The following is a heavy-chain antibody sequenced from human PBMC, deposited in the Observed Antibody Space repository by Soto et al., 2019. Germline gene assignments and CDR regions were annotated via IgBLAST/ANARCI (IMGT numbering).Heavy chain of an antibody. Sequence: GASVKVSCKASGYTFTSYSISWVRQAPGQGLERMGWISAYNGNTNYAQKLQGRVTMTTDTSTSTAYMELRSLRSDDTAVYYCARDHSVKIAAAGIDYWGQGTLVTVSS. J-gene: IGHJ4*02. CDR3: ARDHSVKIAAAGIDY. D-gene: IGHD6-13*01. CDR2: ISAYNGNT. V-gene: IGHV1-18*04. CDR1: GYTFTSYS.